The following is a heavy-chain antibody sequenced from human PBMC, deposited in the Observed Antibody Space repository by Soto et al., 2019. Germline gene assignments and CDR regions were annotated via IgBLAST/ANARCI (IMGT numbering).Heavy chain of an antibody. CDR2: ISSTTNYI. V-gene: IGHV3-21*01. J-gene: IGHJ4*02. CDR1: VFTVTRYS. CDR3: ARESEDLTSNFDY. Sequence: PGGSLRLSCAASVFTVTRYSMNWVRQAPGKGLEWVSSISSTTNYIYYADSMKGRFTVSRDNAKNSVYLEMNSLSAEDTAVYYCARESEDLTSNFDYWGQGTLVTVSS.